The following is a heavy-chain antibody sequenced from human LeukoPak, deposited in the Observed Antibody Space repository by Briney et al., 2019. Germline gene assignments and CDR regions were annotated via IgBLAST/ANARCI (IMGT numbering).Heavy chain of an antibody. Sequence: TPSETLSLTCTVSGGSISSGGYYWSWIRQHPGKGLEWIGYIYYSGSTYYNPSLKSRVTISVDTSKNQFSLKLSSVTAADTAVYYCAGGQLNYYGSGHFDYWGQGTLVTVSS. D-gene: IGHD3-10*01. CDR3: AGGQLNYYGSGHFDY. V-gene: IGHV4-31*03. J-gene: IGHJ4*02. CDR2: IYYSGST. CDR1: GGSISSGGYY.